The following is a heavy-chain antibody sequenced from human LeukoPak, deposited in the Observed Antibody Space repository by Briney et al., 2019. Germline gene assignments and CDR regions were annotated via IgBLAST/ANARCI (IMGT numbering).Heavy chain of an antibody. Sequence: SGGSLRLSCAASGFTFSSYSMNWVRQAPGKGLEWVSSISSSSSYIYYADSVKGRFTISRDNAKNSLYLQMNSLRAEDTAVYYCARGANWGSPGIDYWGQGTLVIVSS. J-gene: IGHJ4*02. D-gene: IGHD7-27*01. V-gene: IGHV3-21*01. CDR3: ARGANWGSPGIDY. CDR1: GFTFSSYS. CDR2: ISSSSSYI.